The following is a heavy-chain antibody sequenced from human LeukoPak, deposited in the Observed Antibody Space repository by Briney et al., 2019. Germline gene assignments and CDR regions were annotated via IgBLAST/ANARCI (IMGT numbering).Heavy chain of an antibody. CDR3: ASGGELLTFDY. J-gene: IGHJ4*02. CDR2: IYYSGST. Sequence: KPSETLSLTCTVSGGSISSSSYYRGWIRQPPGKGLEWIGSIYYSGSTYYNPSLKSRVTISVDTSKNQFSLKLSSVTAADTAVYYCASGGELLTFDYWGQGTLVTVSS. V-gene: IGHV4-39*01. CDR1: GGSISSSSYY. D-gene: IGHD1-26*01.